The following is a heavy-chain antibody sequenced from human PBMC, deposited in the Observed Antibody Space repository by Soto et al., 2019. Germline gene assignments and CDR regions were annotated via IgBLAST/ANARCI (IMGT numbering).Heavy chain of an antibody. V-gene: IGHV4-34*01. CDR3: ARGTDAYKTDNY. CDR2: IHPSGST. Sequence: QVQLQQWGAGLLKPSETLSLTCAVYGVSFSHYYWSWIRQPPGKGLEWIGEIHPSGSTNYNPSLMSRVTISVVTSKNQFSLEVSSVTAADTAVYYCARGTDAYKTDNYWGQGTLVTVAS. J-gene: IGHJ4*02. D-gene: IGHD1-1*01. CDR1: GVSFSHYY.